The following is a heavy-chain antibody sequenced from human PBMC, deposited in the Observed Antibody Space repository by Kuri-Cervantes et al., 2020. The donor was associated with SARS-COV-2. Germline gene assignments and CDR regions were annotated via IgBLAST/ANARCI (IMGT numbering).Heavy chain of an antibody. CDR3: AKKFESSGIAAAGTEMYFDY. Sequence: GGSLRLSCAASGFTCSSYSMNWVRQAPGKGLEWVSAISGSGGSTYYADSVKGRFTISRDNSKNTLYLQMNSLRAEDTAVYYCAKKFESSGIAAAGTEMYFDYWGQGTLITVSS. D-gene: IGHD6-13*01. J-gene: IGHJ4*02. V-gene: IGHV3-23*01. CDR1: GFTCSSYS. CDR2: ISGSGGST.